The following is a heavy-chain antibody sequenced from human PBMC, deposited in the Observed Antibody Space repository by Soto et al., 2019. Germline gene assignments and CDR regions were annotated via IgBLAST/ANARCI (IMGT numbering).Heavy chain of an antibody. J-gene: IGHJ5*02. CDR3: ARDLQPWVVPAARPDWAFDP. CDR2: ISYDGSNK. V-gene: IGHV3-30-3*01. D-gene: IGHD2-2*01. CDR1: GFTFSSYA. Sequence: QVQLVESGGGVVQPGRSLGLSCAASGFTFSSYAMHWVRQAPGKGLEWVAVISYDGSNKYYADSVKGRFTISRDNSKNTLYLQMNSLRAEDTAVYYCARDLQPWVVPAARPDWAFDPWGQGTLVTVSS.